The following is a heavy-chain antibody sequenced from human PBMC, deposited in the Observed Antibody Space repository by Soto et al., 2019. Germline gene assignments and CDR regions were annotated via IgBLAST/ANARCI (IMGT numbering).Heavy chain of an antibody. CDR2: IYYSGST. J-gene: IGHJ4*02. Sequence: TSETLSLTCTVSGGSISSYYWSWIRQPPGKGLEWIGYIYYSGSTNYNPSLKSRVTISVDTSKNQFSLKLSSVTAADTAVYYCARLDSSGFDYWGQGTLVTVSS. V-gene: IGHV4-59*08. D-gene: IGHD6-19*01. CDR1: GGSISSYY. CDR3: ARLDSSGFDY.